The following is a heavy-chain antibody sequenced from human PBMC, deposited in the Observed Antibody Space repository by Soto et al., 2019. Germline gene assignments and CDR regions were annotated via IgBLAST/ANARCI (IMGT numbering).Heavy chain of an antibody. D-gene: IGHD5-18*01. V-gene: IGHV3-21*01. CDR1: GFTFSSYS. J-gene: IGHJ3*02. Sequence: TGGSLRLSCAASGFTFSSYSMNWVRQAPGKGLEWVSSISISSSYIYYADSVKGRFTISRDNAKNSLYLQMNSLRAEDTAVYYCAREFEYRLGYSYGGTDDAFDIWGQGTMVTVSS. CDR2: ISISSSYI. CDR3: AREFEYRLGYSYGGTDDAFDI.